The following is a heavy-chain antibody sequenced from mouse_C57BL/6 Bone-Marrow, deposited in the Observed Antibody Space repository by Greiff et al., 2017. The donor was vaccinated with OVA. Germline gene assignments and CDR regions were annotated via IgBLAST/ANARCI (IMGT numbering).Heavy chain of an antibody. Sequence: VQLQQPGAELVKPGASVKLSCKASGYTFTSYWMHWVKQRPGQGLEWIGMIHPNSGRTNYNEKFKSKATLTVDKSSSTAYMQLSSLTSEDSAVYYCARGYMRAWFAYWGQGTLVTVSA. V-gene: IGHV1-64*01. CDR2: IHPNSGRT. CDR1: GYTFTSYW. D-gene: IGHD1-2*01. J-gene: IGHJ3*01. CDR3: ARGYMRAWFAY.